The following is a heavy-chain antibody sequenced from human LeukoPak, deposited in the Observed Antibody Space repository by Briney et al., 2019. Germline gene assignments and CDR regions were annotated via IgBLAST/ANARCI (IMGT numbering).Heavy chain of an antibody. CDR2: TYYRSKWYN. J-gene: IGHJ4*02. CDR1: GDSVSSNSAD. D-gene: IGHD3-22*01. Sequence: PSQTLSLTCAISGDSVSSNSADWNWIRQSPSRGLEWLGRTYYRSKWYNDYAVSVKSRITINPVTSKNQFCLQLNSVTPEDTAVYYCARDREYYYDSSGYFDYWGQGTLVTVSS. CDR3: ARDREYYYDSSGYFDY. V-gene: IGHV6-1*01.